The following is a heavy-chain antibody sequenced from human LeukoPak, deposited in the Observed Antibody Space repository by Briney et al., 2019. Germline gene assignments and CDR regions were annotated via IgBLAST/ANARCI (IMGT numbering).Heavy chain of an antibody. J-gene: IGHJ4*02. CDR2: ISSSSSYI. V-gene: IGHV3-21*04. CDR1: GFTFSSYS. D-gene: IGHD5-18*01. Sequence: GGSLRLSCAASGFTFSSYSMNWVRQAPGKGLEWVSSISSSSSYIYYADSVKGRFSISRDNSMNTLYLQMNSLRAEDTAVYYCAKARSPTSDTAYFDYWGRGTLVTVSS. CDR3: AKARSPTSDTAYFDY.